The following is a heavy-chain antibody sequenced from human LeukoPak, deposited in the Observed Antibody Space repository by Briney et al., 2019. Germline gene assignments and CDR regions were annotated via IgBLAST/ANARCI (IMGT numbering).Heavy chain of an antibody. CDR2: INHSGST. CDR1: GGSFSGYY. J-gene: IGHJ4*02. D-gene: IGHD3-22*01. CDR3: AGGEYYYDSSGYYYGYFDY. Sequence: PSETLSLTCAVYGGSFSGYYWSWIRQPPGKGLEWIGEINHSGSTNYNPSLKSRVTISVDTSKNQFSLKLSSVTAADTAVYYCAGGEYYYDSSGYYYGYFDYWAREPWSPSPQ. V-gene: IGHV4-34*01.